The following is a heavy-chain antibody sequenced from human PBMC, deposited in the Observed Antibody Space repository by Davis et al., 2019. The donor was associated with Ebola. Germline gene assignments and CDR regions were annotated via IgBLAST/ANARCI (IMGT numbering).Heavy chain of an antibody. CDR1: GFTFSSYW. CDR2: MNSDGSST. V-gene: IGHV3-74*01. Sequence: HTGGSLRLSCAASGFTFSSYWMHWVRQAPGKGLVWVSRMNSDGSSTSYADSVKGRFTISRDNAKSTLYLQMNSLTAEDTAMYYCARDFYDILTDWVYWGQGTLVTVSS. J-gene: IGHJ4*02. D-gene: IGHD3-9*01. CDR3: ARDFYDILTDWVY.